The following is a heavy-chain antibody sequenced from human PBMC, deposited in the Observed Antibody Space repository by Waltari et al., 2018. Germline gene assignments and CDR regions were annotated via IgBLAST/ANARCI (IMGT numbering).Heavy chain of an antibody. CDR1: GDSLTGFY. Sequence: VQLVQSGAEMQRPGASLRVSCRTSGDSLTGFYLHWVRQAPGQGLEWMGSINPTSGGTNYAQAFKGRVTMTRDTSIDTAYVELSGLTSEDTAVYYCARVGDRGVRNALEIGGQGTTVIV. CDR2: INPTSGGT. CDR3: ARVGDRGVRNALEI. J-gene: IGHJ3*02. V-gene: IGHV1-2*02. D-gene: IGHD3-16*01.